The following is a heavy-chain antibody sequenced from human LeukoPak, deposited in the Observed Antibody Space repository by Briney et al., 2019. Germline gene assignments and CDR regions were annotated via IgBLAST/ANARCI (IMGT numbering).Heavy chain of an antibody. CDR1: GFTFDDYA. J-gene: IGHJ6*02. Sequence: PGGSLRLSCAAPGFTFDDYAMHWVRQAPGKGLEWVSGISWNSGSIGYADSVKGRFTISRDNAKNSLYLQMNSLRAEDTALYYCAKDRGSITIFEGMDVWGQGTTVTVSS. D-gene: IGHD3-3*01. CDR2: ISWNSGSI. CDR3: AKDRGSITIFEGMDV. V-gene: IGHV3-9*01.